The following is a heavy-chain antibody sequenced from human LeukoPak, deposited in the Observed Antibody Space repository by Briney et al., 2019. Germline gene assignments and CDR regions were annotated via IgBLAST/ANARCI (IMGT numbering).Heavy chain of an antibody. V-gene: IGHV4-4*07. CDR2: TYTSGST. J-gene: IGHJ3*02. Sequence: KSSETLSLTCTVSGGSISSYYWSWIRQPAGKGLEWIGRTYTSGSTNYNPSLKSRVTMSVDTSKNQFSLKLSSVTAADTAVYYCARDDVVGATKGAFDIWGQGTMVTVSS. CDR1: GGSISSYY. CDR3: ARDDVVGATKGAFDI. D-gene: IGHD1-26*01.